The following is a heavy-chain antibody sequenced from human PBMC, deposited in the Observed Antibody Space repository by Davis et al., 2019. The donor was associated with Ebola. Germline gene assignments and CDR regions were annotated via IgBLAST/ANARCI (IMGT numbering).Heavy chain of an antibody. D-gene: IGHD2-2*01. V-gene: IGHV3-20*04. CDR3: ARDPDGYCSSSRCSLYYGMDV. J-gene: IGHJ6*02. CDR2: ISAYGDKT. Sequence: GESLKISCVASGFTFDDYAMHWVRQAPGKGLEWVSLISAYGDKTDYADSVGGRFTISRDNAKNSLHLEMISLRDEDTAVYYCARDPDGYCSSSRCSLYYGMDVWGQGTTVTVSS. CDR1: GFTFDDYA.